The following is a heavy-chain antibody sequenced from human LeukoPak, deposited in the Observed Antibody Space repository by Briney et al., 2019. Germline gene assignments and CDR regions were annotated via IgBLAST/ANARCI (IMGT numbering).Heavy chain of an antibody. D-gene: IGHD1-1*01. J-gene: IGHJ4*02. CDR1: EYSFSSYW. V-gene: IGHV5-51*01. CDR2: IYPDDSDT. Sequence: GESLKISCKGSEYSFSSYWIAWVRQLPGKGLEWMGVIYPDDSDTRYSPSFQGLVTISGDKSISTSYVQWSSLEASDTAIYYCVRATTGIRTIDYWGQGTLVTVSS. CDR3: VRATTGIRTIDY.